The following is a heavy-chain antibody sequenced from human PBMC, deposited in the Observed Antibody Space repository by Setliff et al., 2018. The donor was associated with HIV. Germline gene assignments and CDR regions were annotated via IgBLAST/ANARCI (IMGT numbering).Heavy chain of an antibody. V-gene: IGHV4-59*12. D-gene: IGHD3-3*01. CDR2: IYYTGTT. CDR3: ARGKNTGHLLEKIHGAFNI. Sequence: SETLSLTCTVSGGSISSYYWSWIRQPPGKGLEWIGYIYYTGTTYYNSSLKSRVTISIDTSKNQFSLKLSSVTAADTAVYYCARGKNTGHLLEKIHGAFNIWGQGIMVTVSS. CDR1: GGSISSYY. J-gene: IGHJ4*01.